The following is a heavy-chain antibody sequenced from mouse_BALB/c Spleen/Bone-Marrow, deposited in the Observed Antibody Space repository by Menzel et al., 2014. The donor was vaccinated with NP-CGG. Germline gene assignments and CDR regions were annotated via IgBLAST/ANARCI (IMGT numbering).Heavy chain of an antibody. CDR3: AGNLGYSYFDY. CDR1: GYAFTSYN. Sequence: VQLQQPGPELVKPGASVKVSCKASGYAFTSYNMYWVKQSHGKSLEWIGYIDPYTGGTFYNQKFKGKATLTVDKSSSTASMHLSGLTSEDSAVYYCAGNLGYSYFDYWGQGTTLTVSS. V-gene: IGHV1S135*01. CDR2: IDPYTGGT. D-gene: IGHD3-1*01. J-gene: IGHJ2*01.